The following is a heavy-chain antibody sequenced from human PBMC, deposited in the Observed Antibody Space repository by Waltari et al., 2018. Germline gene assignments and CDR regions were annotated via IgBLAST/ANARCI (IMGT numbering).Heavy chain of an antibody. Sequence: QVQLVESGGGLVKPGGSLRLSCAASGFTFSDYYMSWIRQAPGKGREWVSYISSSGSTSHYADSVKGRFTISRDNAKNSLYLQMNSLRAEDTAMYYCARCRDSSGWYGTYYFDYWGQGSLVTVSS. CDR1: GFTFSDYY. J-gene: IGHJ4*02. CDR2: ISSSGSTS. CDR3: ARCRDSSGWYGTYYFDY. V-gene: IGHV3-11*01. D-gene: IGHD6-19*01.